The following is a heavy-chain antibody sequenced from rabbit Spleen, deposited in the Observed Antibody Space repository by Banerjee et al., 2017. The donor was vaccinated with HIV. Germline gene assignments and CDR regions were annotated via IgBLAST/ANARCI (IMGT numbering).Heavy chain of an antibody. V-gene: IGHV1S45*01. CDR3: ARNLAGVIGWNFNL. CDR1: GFSFSGHW. D-gene: IGHD4-1*01. CDR2: IYAGSSSNT. J-gene: IGHJ4*01. Sequence: EESGGGLVQPEGSLTLSCKASGFSFSGHWICWVRQAPGKGLGCIACIYAGSSSNTYYASWAKGRFTISKTSSTTVTLQMTSLTAADTATYFCARNLAGVIGWNFNLWGPGTLVTVS.